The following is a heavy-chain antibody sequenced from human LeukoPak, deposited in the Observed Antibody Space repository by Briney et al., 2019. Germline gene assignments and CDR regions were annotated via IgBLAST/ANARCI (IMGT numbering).Heavy chain of an antibody. D-gene: IGHD2-2*01. Sequence: GSLRLSCAASGFTFSSYGMHWVRQAPGKGLEWVAFIRYDGSNKYYADSVKGRFTISRDNSKNTLYLQMSSLRAEDTAVYYCAKGSVVPAAMGVPAFDIWGQGTMVTVSS. CDR2: IRYDGSNK. CDR1: GFTFSSYG. V-gene: IGHV3-30*02. J-gene: IGHJ3*02. CDR3: AKGSVVPAAMGVPAFDI.